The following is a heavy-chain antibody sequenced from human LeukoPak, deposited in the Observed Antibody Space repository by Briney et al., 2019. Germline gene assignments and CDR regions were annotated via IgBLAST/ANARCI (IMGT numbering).Heavy chain of an antibody. CDR3: AKEAGYSGYDYPDY. D-gene: IGHD5-12*01. CDR1: GFTFSSYA. J-gene: IGHJ4*02. Sequence: PGGSLRLSCAASGFTFSSYAMSWVRQAPGKGLEWVSGISGSAYSTYYADSVQGRFTISRDNSKNTLYLQMNSLRAEDTAVYYCAKEAGYSGYDYPDYWGQGTLVAVSS. CDR2: ISGSAYST. V-gene: IGHV3-23*01.